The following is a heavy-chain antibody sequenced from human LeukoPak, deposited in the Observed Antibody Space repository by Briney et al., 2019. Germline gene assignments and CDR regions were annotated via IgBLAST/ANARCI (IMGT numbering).Heavy chain of an antibody. V-gene: IGHV3-11*04. J-gene: IGHJ4*02. CDR3: ARDRLWFGELRYFDY. D-gene: IGHD3-10*01. CDR1: GFTFSDYY. Sequence: GGSMRLSCAASGFTFSDYYMSWIRQAPGKGLEWVSYISSTGSTIYYADSVKGRFTISRDNAKNSLYLQMNSLRAEDTAVYYCARDRLWFGELRYFDYWGQGTLVTVSS. CDR2: ISSTGSTI.